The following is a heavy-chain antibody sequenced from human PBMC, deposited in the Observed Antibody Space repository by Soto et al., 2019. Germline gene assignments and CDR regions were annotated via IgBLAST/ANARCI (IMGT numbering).Heavy chain of an antibody. D-gene: IGHD6-6*01. V-gene: IGHV4-39*01. CDR1: CGYIRNISYH. CDR3: ARSMSGYSSSSVSDY. CDR2: IYYSGST. J-gene: IGHJ4*02. Sequence: FETLSHPCTVFCGYIRNISYHRVMNRQPPGKGREWIGSIYYSGSTYYNPSLKSRVTISVDTSKNQFSLKLSSVTAADTAVYYCARSMSGYSSSSVSDYWGQGTLVTVSS.